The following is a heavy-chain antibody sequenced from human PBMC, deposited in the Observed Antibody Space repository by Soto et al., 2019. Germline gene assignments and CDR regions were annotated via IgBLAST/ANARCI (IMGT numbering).Heavy chain of an antibody. J-gene: IGHJ6*02. CDR2: IYHSGST. Sequence: SETLSLTCAVSGGSISSSNWWSWVRQPPGKGLEWIGEIYHSGSTNYNPSLKSRVTISVDKSKNQFSLKLSSVTAADTAVYYCARDMRDYYDSSGYSSTYGMDVWGQGTTVTVSS. CDR1: GGSISSSNW. CDR3: ARDMRDYYDSSGYSSTYGMDV. V-gene: IGHV4-4*02. D-gene: IGHD3-22*01.